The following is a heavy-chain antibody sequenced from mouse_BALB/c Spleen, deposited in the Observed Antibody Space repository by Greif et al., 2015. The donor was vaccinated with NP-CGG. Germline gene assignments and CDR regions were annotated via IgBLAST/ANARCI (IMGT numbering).Heavy chain of an antibody. CDR3: ARSTMITALDY. V-gene: IGHV1-85*01. J-gene: IGHJ2*01. D-gene: IGHD2-4*01. Sequence: VKVVDSGAELVKPGASVKLSCKASGYTFTSYDINWVRQRPEQGLEWIGWIFPGDGSTKYNEKFKGKATLTTDKSSSTAYMQRSRLTSEDSAVYFCARSTMITALDYCGQGTTLTVSS. CDR1: GYTFTSYD. CDR2: IFPGDGST.